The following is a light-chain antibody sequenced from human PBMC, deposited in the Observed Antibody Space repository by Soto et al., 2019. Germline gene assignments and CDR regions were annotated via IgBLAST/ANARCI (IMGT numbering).Light chain of an antibody. CDR2: LNSDGSH. CDR3: QTWGSGIVV. J-gene: IGLJ2*01. Sequence: QLVLTQSPSASASLGASVKLTCTLSSGHSNYAIAWHQQQSEKGPRYLMKLNSDGSHTKGDGVPDLCSGSSSGAERYLTISRRQSEAEADYYCQTWGSGIVVFGGGTKLTVL. V-gene: IGLV4-69*01. CDR1: SGHSNYA.